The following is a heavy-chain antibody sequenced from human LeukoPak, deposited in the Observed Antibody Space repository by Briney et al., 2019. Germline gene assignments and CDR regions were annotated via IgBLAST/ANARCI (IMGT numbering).Heavy chain of an antibody. Sequence: RASETLSLTCTVAGASINSESYYWRWFRQPPGKGLESIGAVYHSGSTSYNPSLKSRVTISLDTSKTQFSLHLRSVTVADQAVYSCVRVMIYAGIYLDNWGQGTLVTVSS. J-gene: IGHJ4*02. CDR1: GASINSESYY. CDR3: VRVMIYAGIYLDN. CDR2: VYHSGST. D-gene: IGHD2-8*01. V-gene: IGHV4-39*02.